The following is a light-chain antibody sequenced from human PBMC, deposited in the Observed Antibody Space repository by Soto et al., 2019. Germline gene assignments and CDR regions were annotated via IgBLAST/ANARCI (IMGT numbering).Light chain of an antibody. CDR1: QSVSSSY. J-gene: IGKJ1*01. Sequence: EIVLTQSPWTLSLSPGERAPLSCMASQSVSSSYLAWYQQKPGQAPRLLIYGASSRATGIPDRFSGSGSGTDFTLTISRLEPEDFAVYYCQQYGSSPWTFGQGTKVDIK. CDR3: QQYGSSPWT. CDR2: GAS. V-gene: IGKV3-20*01.